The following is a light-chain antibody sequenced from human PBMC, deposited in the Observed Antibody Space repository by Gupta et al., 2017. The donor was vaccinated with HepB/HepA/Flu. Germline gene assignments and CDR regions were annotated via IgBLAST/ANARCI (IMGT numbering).Light chain of an antibody. CDR2: DVN. CDR3: CSYAGDSSYV. CDR1: SSDVGGYNS. J-gene: IGLJ1*01. V-gene: IGLV2-11*01. Sequence: QSALTQPPSVSGSPGQSVTISCTGTSSDVGGYNSVSWYQQHPAKAPKLMIYDVNKRPSGVPDRFSGSKSGNTASLTISGLQAEDEADYHCCSYAGDSSYVFGSGTKVTVL.